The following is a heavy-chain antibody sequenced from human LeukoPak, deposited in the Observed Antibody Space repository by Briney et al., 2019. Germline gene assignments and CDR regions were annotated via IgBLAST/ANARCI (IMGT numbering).Heavy chain of an antibody. CDR2: INHSGST. CDR3: ARLGLYTSSWHRHYYFDY. J-gene: IGHJ4*02. D-gene: IGHD6-13*01. Sequence: SETLSLTCGVHGGSFNDYSWTWIRQSPGKGLEWIGEINHSGSTSYNPSLKSRFTMSVDASKNQFSLRLSSVTAADTAVYYCARLGLYTSSWHRHYYFDYWGQGTLVTVSS. CDR1: GGSFNDYS. V-gene: IGHV4-34*01.